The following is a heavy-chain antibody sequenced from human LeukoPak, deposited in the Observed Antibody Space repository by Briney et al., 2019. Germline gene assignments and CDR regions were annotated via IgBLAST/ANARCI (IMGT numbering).Heavy chain of an antibody. CDR2: IYHSGST. V-gene: IGHV4-38-2*02. CDR1: GYSISSGYY. D-gene: IGHD1-26*01. CDR3: ARRPVGATRSWFDP. Sequence: SETLSLTCTVSGYSISSGYYWGWIRQPPGKGLEWIGSIYHSGSTNYNPSLKSRVTISVDTSKNQFSLKLSSVTAADTAVYYCARRPVGATRSWFDPWGQGTLVTVSS. J-gene: IGHJ5*02.